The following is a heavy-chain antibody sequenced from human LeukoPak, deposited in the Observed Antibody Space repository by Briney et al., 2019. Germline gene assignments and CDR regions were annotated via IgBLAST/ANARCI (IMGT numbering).Heavy chain of an antibody. CDR3: ARGAPLDSYYYGMDV. Sequence: SETLSLTCAVYGGSFSDYYWSWIRQSPGKGLEWIGEINHSGSTTYNPSLKSRETISVDTSKNQFSLKLSSVTAADTAVYYCARGAPLDSYYYGMDVWGRGTPVTVSS. J-gene: IGHJ6*02. CDR1: GGSFSDYY. CDR2: INHSGST. V-gene: IGHV4-34*01.